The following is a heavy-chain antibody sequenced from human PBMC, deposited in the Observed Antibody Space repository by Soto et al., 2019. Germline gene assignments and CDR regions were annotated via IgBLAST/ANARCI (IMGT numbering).Heavy chain of an antibody. J-gene: IGHJ6*02. CDR3: AKDAPKPPHYYYGMDV. V-gene: IGHV3-30*18. CDR2: MSYDASSE. Sequence: QVQLVESGGGVVQPGRSLRLSCAASGFTFSLYGIHWVRQAPGKGLEWVAVMSYDASSEYYADSVKGRFAISRDNFKNTVYLQLNSLRAEDTAVYYCAKDAPKPPHYYYGMDVWGQGTTVTVSS. CDR1: GFTFSLYG.